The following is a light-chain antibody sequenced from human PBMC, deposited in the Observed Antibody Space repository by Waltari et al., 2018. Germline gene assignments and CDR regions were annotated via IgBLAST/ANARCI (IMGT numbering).Light chain of an antibody. CDR1: QSVSRT. CDR2: DAS. J-gene: IGKJ1*01. CDR3: QKYGTLPAT. V-gene: IGKV3-20*01. Sequence: EIVLTQSPGTLPLSPGDRDTLSCRASQSVSRTLAWYQQKPGQAPRLLIYDASSRATGIPGRFSGSGSGTDFSLTISRLEPEDFAVYYCQKYGTLPATFGQGTKVEIK.